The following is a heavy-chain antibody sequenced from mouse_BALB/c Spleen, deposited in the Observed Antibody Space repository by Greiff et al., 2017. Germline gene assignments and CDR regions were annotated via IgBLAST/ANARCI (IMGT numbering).Heavy chain of an antibody. CDR2: ISSGGGST. CDR3: ARQLTTVVANWVYYAMDY. V-gene: IGHV5-12-1*01. Sequence: EVKLVESGGGLVKPGGSLKLSCAASGFAFSSYDMSWVRQTPEKRLEWVAYISSGGGSTYYPDTVKGRFTISRDNAKNTLYLQMSSPKSEDTAMYYCARQLTTVVANWVYYAMDYWGQGTSVTVSS. J-gene: IGHJ4*01. D-gene: IGHD1-1*01. CDR1: GFAFSSYD.